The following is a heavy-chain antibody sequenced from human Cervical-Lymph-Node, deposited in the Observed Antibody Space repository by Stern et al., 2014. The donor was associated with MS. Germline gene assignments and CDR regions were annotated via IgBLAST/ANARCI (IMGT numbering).Heavy chain of an antibody. Sequence: QVQLVQSGTEVKKPGASVLVSCKVSGYTFTTYGITWVRQAPGQGLEWMGWISADSGNTKYAQKFQDRVTMTRDTTTGTAYMEVRSLRSEDTAVYYCARDKMHAFDYWGQGTQVTVPS. D-gene: IGHD2-8*01. CDR1: GYTFTTYG. CDR3: ARDKMHAFDY. CDR2: ISADSGNT. J-gene: IGHJ4*02. V-gene: IGHV1-18*01.